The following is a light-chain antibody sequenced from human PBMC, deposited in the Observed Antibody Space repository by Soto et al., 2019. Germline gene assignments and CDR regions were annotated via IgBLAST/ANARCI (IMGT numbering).Light chain of an antibody. J-gene: IGKJ1*01. CDR3: QHYNDWPPTWT. CDR1: QSVSSK. Sequence: EIVMTQSPATLSVSPGERATLTCWASQSVSSKLAWYQQKPGQAPRVLIYGASTRATGIPARLSGSGSGTEFTLTITGLQSEDFAVYFCQHYNDWPPTWTFGQGTKV. V-gene: IGKV3-15*01. CDR2: GAS.